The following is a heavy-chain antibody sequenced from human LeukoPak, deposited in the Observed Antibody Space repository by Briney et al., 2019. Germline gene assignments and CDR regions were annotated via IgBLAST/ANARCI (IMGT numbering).Heavy chain of an antibody. CDR2: IYYSGST. J-gene: IGHJ4*02. D-gene: IGHD4/OR15-4a*01. Sequence: SETLSLTCTVSGGSISSINYYWGWIRQSPVKGLEWIGSIYYSGSTYYNPSLKSRVTMSVDTSKNQFSLKLSSVTAADTAVYYCAISTNYASGLAYWGQGTLVTVSS. CDR3: AISTNYASGLAY. V-gene: IGHV4-39*07. CDR1: GGSISSINYY.